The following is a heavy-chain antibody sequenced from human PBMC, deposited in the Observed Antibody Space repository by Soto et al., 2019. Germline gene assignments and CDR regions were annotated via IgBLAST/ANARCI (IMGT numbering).Heavy chain of an antibody. CDR1: GYSFTSYW. J-gene: IGHJ5*02. CDR2: IDPSDSYT. D-gene: IGHD2-15*01. Sequence: GESLKISCKGSGYSFTSYWISWVRQMPGKGLEWMGRIDPSDSYTNYSPSFQGHVTISADKSISTAYLQWSSLKASDTAMYYCARQPSDIVVVVAAGFTHYFDPWGQGTLVTVSS. V-gene: IGHV5-10-1*01. CDR3: ARQPSDIVVVVAAGFTHYFDP.